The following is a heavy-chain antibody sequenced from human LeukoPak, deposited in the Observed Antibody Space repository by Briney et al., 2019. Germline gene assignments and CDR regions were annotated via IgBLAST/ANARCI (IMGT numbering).Heavy chain of an antibody. CDR3: AKAPFGVVTHNWFDP. CDR1: GFTFDDYA. J-gene: IGHJ5*02. D-gene: IGHD3-3*01. V-gene: IGHV3-9*01. CDR2: ISWNSGSI. Sequence: GGSLRLSCAASGFTFDDYAMHWVRQAPGKGLEWVSGISWNSGSIGYADSVKGRFTISRDNAKNSLYLQMNSLRAEDTALYYCAKAPFGVVTHNWFDPWGQGILVTVSS.